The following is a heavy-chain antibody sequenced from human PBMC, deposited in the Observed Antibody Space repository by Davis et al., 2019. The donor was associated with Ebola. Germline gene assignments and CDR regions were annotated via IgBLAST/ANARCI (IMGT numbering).Heavy chain of an antibody. CDR1: GFLFNNYE. D-gene: IGHD4-17*01. CDR3: VREVNYGDFGPGLSWGFDS. J-gene: IGHJ4*02. Sequence: PGGSLRLSCAASGFLFNNYEMNWVRQAPGKGLEWVSYISSSGTTIYYADSVKGRLTISRDNAKNSLYLQMNSLRVEDTAIYYCVREVNYGDFGPGLSWGFDSWGQGTLVTVAS. V-gene: IGHV3-48*03. CDR2: ISSSGTTI.